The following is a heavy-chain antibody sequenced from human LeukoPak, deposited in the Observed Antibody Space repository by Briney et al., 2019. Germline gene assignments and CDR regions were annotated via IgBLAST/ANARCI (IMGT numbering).Heavy chain of an antibody. CDR2: FYVSGSI. J-gene: IGHJ4*02. V-gene: IGHV4-4*07. CDR3: ARQGGLGTPASGSLEAFDY. Sequence: SETLSLTCTVSGGSISTYYWSWVRQPAGKGLEWIGRFYVSGSIDYNPSLKSRITISMDKSKNQFSLKLTSVTAADTAVYYCARQGGLGTPASGSLEAFDYWGQGTLGTVSS. D-gene: IGHD4-23*01. CDR1: GGSISTYY.